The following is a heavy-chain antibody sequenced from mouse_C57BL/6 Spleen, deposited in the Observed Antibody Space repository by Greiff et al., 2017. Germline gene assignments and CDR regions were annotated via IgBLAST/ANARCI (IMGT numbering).Heavy chain of an antibody. D-gene: IGHD1-1*01. CDR1: GYTFTSYW. Sequence: QVQLQQPGAELVRPGSSVKLSCKASGYTFTSYWMHWVKQRPIQGLEWIGNIDPSDSETHYNQKFKDKATLTVDKSSSTAYMQLSSLTSEDSAVYYCATLYYYDYEGYFDVWGTGTTVTVSS. CDR3: ATLYYYDYEGYFDV. J-gene: IGHJ1*03. V-gene: IGHV1-52*01. CDR2: IDPSDSET.